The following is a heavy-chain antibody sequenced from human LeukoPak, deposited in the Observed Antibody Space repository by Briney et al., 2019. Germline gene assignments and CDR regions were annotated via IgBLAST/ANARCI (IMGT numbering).Heavy chain of an antibody. CDR3: AMGGGGSQVDY. CDR1: GFTVSSSY. Sequence: GGSLRLSCEASGFTVSSSYISWVRQAPGKGLEWVSVIYSGGSTYYADSVKGRFTISRDNSKNTLYLQMNSLRAEDTAVYYCAMGGGGSQVDYWGQGTLVTVSS. D-gene: IGHD2-15*01. J-gene: IGHJ4*02. V-gene: IGHV3-66*01. CDR2: IYSGGST.